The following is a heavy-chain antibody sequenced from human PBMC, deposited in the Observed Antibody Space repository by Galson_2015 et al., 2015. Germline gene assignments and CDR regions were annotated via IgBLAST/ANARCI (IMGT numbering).Heavy chain of an antibody. CDR1: GFTFSSYE. CDR3: ARDRLGAYYYCSGRGPDY. Sequence: SLRLSCAASGFTFSSYEMNWVRQAPGKGLEWVSYISSSGSTIYYADSVKGRFTISRDNAKNSLYLQMSSLGAEDTAVYYCARDRLGAYYYCSGRGPDYWGQGTLVTVSS. V-gene: IGHV3-48*03. J-gene: IGHJ4*02. CDR2: ISSSGSTI. D-gene: IGHD3-10*01.